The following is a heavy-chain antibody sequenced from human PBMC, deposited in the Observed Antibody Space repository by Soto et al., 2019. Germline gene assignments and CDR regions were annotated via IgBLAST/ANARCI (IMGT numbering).Heavy chain of an antibody. D-gene: IGHD2-21*01. CDR3: ARAGYCGGDCYDY. CDR2: IYHSGST. Sequence: SETLSLTCAVSGGSISSGGYSWSWIRQPPGKGLEWIGYIYHSGSTYYNPSLKSRVTISVDRSKNQFSLKLSSVTAADTAVYYCARAGYCGGDCYDYWGQGTLVTVSS. V-gene: IGHV4-30-2*01. CDR1: GGSISSGGYS. J-gene: IGHJ4*02.